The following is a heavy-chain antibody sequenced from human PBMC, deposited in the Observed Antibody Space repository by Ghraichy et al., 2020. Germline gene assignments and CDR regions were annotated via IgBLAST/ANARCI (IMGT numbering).Heavy chain of an antibody. V-gene: IGHV3-23*01. CDR1: GFTFSTYA. CDR2: ISGSTDST. CDR3: AKDITSTSSWYDDAFDI. Sequence: GGSLRLSCAASGFTFSTYAMSWVRQAPGKGLDWVSGISGSTDSTEYADSVKGRFTISRDNSKNTLFLQMNSLRAEDTAVYYCAKDITSTSSWYDDAFDIWGQGTIIIVSS. J-gene: IGHJ3*02. D-gene: IGHD6-13*01.